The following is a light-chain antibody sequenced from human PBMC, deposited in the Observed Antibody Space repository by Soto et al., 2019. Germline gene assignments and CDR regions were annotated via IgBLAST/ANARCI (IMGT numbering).Light chain of an antibody. V-gene: IGKV3-20*01. J-gene: IGKJ1*01. Sequence: EIVLTQSPGTLSLSPGERATLSCKASQSVSSNFLAWYQHKPGQAPRLLIYGASYRATDIPYRFSGSGSGTDFTLTIARLEPEDFEVYYCQQYGTSPPTFGQGTKVEI. CDR2: GAS. CDR1: QSVSSNF. CDR3: QQYGTSPPT.